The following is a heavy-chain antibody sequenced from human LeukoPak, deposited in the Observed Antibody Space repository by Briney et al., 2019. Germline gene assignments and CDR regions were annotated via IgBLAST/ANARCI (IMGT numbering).Heavy chain of an antibody. Sequence: GGSLRLSCAASGFTFDDYAMHWVRQAPGKGLEWVSSISSSSSYIYYADSVKGRFTISRDNAKNSLYLQMNSLRAEDTAVYYCARRYSELRGVSDYWGQGTLVTVSS. CDR2: ISSSSSYI. CDR1: GFTFDDYA. CDR3: ARRYSELRGVSDY. J-gene: IGHJ4*02. D-gene: IGHD1-14*01. V-gene: IGHV3-21*01.